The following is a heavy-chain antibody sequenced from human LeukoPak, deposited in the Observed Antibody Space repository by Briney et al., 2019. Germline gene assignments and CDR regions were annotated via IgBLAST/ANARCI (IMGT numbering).Heavy chain of an antibody. D-gene: IGHD1-1*01. J-gene: IGHJ3*02. CDR2: IYYSGST. Sequence: SETLSLTCTVSGGSISSGDYYWSWIRQPPGKGLEWSGYIYYSGSTYYNPSLKSRVTISVDTSKNQFSLKLSSVTAADTAVYYCAALPPRFSDLEGAFDIWGQGTMVTVPS. CDR1: GGSISSGDYY. V-gene: IGHV4-30-4*08. CDR3: AALPPRFSDLEGAFDI.